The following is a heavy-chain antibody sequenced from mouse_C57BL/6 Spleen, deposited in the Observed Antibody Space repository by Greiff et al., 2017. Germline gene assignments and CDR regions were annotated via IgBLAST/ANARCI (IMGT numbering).Heavy chain of an antibody. CDR2: ISDGGSYT. V-gene: IGHV5-4*01. D-gene: IGHD1-1*02. J-gene: IGHJ3*01. CDR1: GFTFSSYA. Sequence: EVQGVESGGGLVKPGGSLKLSCAASGFTFSSYAMSWVRQTPEKRLEWVATISDGGSYTYYPDNVKGRFTISRDNAKNNLYLQMSHLKSEDTAMYYCARDGGGPFAYWGQGTLVTVSA. CDR3: ARDGGGPFAY.